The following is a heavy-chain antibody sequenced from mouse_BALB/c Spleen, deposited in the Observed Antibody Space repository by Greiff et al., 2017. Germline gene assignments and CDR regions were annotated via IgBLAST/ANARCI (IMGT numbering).Heavy chain of an antibody. D-gene: IGHD2-13*01. V-gene: IGHV1-80*01. Sequence: QVQLKQSGAELVRPGSSVKISCKASGYAFSSYWMNWVKQRPGQGLEWIGQIYPGDGDTNYNGKFKGKATLTADKSSSTAYMQLSSLTSEDSAVYFYAGDIGDYGYAMDYWGQGTSVTVSA. CDR3: AGDIGDYGYAMDY. CDR1: GYAFSSYW. CDR2: IYPGDGDT. J-gene: IGHJ4*01.